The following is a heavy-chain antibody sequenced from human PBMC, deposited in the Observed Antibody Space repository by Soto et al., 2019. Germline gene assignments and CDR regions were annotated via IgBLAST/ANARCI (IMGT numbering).Heavy chain of an antibody. J-gene: IGHJ6*02. CDR1: GFTFSSYG. D-gene: IGHD3-22*01. CDR2: IWYDGSNK. CDR3: ARDLASKYYYDSSGYYLLSDSGPYGMDV. Sequence: PGGSLRLSCAASGFTFSSYGMHWVRQAPGKGLEWVAVIWYDGSNKCYADSVKGRFTISRDNSKNTLYLQMNSLRAEDTAVYYCARDLASKYYYDSSGYYLLSDSGPYGMDVWGQGTTVTVSS. V-gene: IGHV3-33*01.